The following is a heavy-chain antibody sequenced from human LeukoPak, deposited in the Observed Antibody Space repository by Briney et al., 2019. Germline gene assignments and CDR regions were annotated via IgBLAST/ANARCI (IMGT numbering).Heavy chain of an antibody. J-gene: IGHJ3*02. CDR1: GGSISSSSYY. CDR2: IYYSGTT. V-gene: IGHV4-39*02. D-gene: IGHD6-19*01. CDR3: VSGRVAGIDAFDI. Sequence: SETLSLTCTVSGGSISSSSYYWGWIRQPPGKGLEWIGTIYYSGTTYYNPSLKSRVTISVDTSKNHFSLKLSSVTAADTAVYYCVSGRVAGIDAFDIWGQGTMVTVSS.